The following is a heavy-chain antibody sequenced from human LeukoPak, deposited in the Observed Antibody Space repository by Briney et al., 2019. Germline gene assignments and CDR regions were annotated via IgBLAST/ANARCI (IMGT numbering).Heavy chain of an antibody. V-gene: IGHV3-74*01. CDR1: GFTFSSYW. J-gene: IGHJ4*02. Sequence: GGSLRLSCAASGFTFSSYWMHWVRQAPGKGLVWVSRINSDGSSTSYADSVKGRFTISRDNPKNMVYLQMNSLRVEDTAVYFCATRSYSAGRDFWGQGTLVTVSS. CDR3: ATRSYSAGRDF. CDR2: INSDGSST. D-gene: IGHD6-13*01.